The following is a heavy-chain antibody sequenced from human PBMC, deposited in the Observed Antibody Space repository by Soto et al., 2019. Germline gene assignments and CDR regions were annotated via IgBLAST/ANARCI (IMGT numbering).Heavy chain of an antibody. Sequence: SETLSLTCTVSGGSISSYYWSWIRQPPGKGLEWIGYIYYSGSTNYNPSLKSRVTISVDTSKNQFSLKLSSVTAADTAVYYCARHSDYGDYPTDYWGQGTLVTVSS. CDR3: ARHSDYGDYPTDY. CDR2: IYYSGST. CDR1: GGSISSYY. V-gene: IGHV4-59*08. J-gene: IGHJ4*02. D-gene: IGHD4-17*01.